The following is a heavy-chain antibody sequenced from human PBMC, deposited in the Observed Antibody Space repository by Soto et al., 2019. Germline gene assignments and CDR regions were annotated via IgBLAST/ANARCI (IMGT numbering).Heavy chain of an antibody. V-gene: IGHV4-30-2*02. Sequence: SETLSLTCAVSGGSISSGGYSWSWIRQPPGKGLEWIGYIYHSGSTYYNPSLKSRVTISVDTSKNQFSLKLSSVTAADTAVYYCAGTMVRGVIDNWFDPWGQGTLVTVSS. D-gene: IGHD3-10*01. J-gene: IGHJ5*02. CDR3: AGTMVRGVIDNWFDP. CDR1: GGSISSGGYS. CDR2: IYHSGST.